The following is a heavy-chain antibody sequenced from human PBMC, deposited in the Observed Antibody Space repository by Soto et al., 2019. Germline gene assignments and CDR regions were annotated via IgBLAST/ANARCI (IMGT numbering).Heavy chain of an antibody. CDR3: ARTGAYYYDSSGYYAFDI. J-gene: IGHJ3*02. CDR1: GYTFTSYG. CDR2: ISAYNGNT. V-gene: IGHV1-18*01. D-gene: IGHD3-22*01. Sequence: QVQLVQSGAEVKKPGASVKVSCKASGYTFTSYGISWVRQAPGQGLEWMGWISAYNGNTNYAQKLRGRVTMTTDTSTSTAYMELRSLRSDDTAVYYCARTGAYYYDSSGYYAFDIWGQGTMVTVSS.